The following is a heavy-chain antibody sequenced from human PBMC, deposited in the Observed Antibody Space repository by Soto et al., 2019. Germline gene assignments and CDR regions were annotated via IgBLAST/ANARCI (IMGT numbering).Heavy chain of an antibody. Sequence: AVGSLRLSCAASGFTFGTFTMSWVRQAPGKGLEWVSSIGTTSTYIYYADSVRGRFTISRDNAKNSLYLQMNSLRAEDTAVYFCARVMCGDCSSYYYYSMDVWGQGTTVTVSS. CDR3: ARVMCGDCSSYYYYSMDV. CDR2: IGTTSTYI. J-gene: IGHJ6*02. D-gene: IGHD2-21*02. CDR1: GFTFGTFT. V-gene: IGHV3-21*01.